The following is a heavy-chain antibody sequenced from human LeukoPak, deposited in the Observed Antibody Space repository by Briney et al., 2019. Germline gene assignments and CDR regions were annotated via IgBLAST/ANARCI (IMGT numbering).Heavy chain of an antibody. CDR3: AKGGPGATTVFDY. D-gene: IGHD1-26*01. CDR1: GFTFSDYY. J-gene: IGHJ4*02. V-gene: IGHV3-11*01. Sequence: GGSLRLSCAASGFTFSDYYMSWIRQAPGKGLEWVSYIGSSGSTIYYADSAKGRFTISRDNSKNTLYLQMNSLRAEDTALYYCAKGGPGATTVFDYWGQGTLVTVSS. CDR2: IGSSGSTI.